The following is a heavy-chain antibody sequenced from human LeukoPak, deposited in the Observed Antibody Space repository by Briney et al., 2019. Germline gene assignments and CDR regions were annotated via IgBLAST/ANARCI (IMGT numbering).Heavy chain of an antibody. CDR3: ARDSLPYDILTGYYRADAFDI. Sequence: SVKVSCKASGGTFSSYVISWVRQAPGQGLEWMGGIIPIFGTANYAQKFQGRVTITADESTSTAYMELSSLRSEDTAVYYCARDSLPYDILTGYYRADAFDIWGQGTMVTVSS. V-gene: IGHV1-69*13. J-gene: IGHJ3*02. CDR2: IIPIFGTA. CDR1: GGTFSSYV. D-gene: IGHD3-9*01.